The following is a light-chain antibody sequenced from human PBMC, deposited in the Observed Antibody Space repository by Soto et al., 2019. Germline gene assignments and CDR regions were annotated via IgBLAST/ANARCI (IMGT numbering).Light chain of an antibody. CDR2: DAS. CDR1: QSVSSY. V-gene: IGKV3-11*01. CDR3: QRRSNWPLT. J-gene: IGKJ4*01. Sequence: EIVLTQSPATLSLSPGERATLSCRASQSVSSYLAWYQQKPGQAPRLLIYDASNRATGIPAKFSGSGSGKDFTLTLSSLEPEDFAVYYCQRRSNWPLTFGGGTKLEIK.